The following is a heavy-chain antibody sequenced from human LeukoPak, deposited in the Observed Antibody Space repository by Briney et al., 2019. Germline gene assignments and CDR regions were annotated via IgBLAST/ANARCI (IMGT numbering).Heavy chain of an antibody. V-gene: IGHV4-39*01. CDR1: GGSISSSSYS. Sequence: SETLSLTCSVSGGSISSSSYSWGWIRQPPGKGLEWIGSIYYSGNTQYNPSLKSRVTISVDTSKNQFSLKPSSVTAADTALYYCARHKVYGSGSFYFDYWGQGTLVTVSS. CDR2: IYYSGNT. D-gene: IGHD3-10*01. CDR3: ARHKVYGSGSFYFDY. J-gene: IGHJ4*02.